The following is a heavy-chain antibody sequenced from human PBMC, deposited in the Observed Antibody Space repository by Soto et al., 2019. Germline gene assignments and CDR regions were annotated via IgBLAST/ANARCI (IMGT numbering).Heavy chain of an antibody. J-gene: IGHJ6*03. V-gene: IGHV1-18*01. D-gene: IGHD6-19*01. Sequence: QDQLLQSGAEVKKPGASVTVSCKASGYSFTNYGITWVRQAPGQGLEWMGWISAFNGNTHYAQKLQVRVTMTTDASTSTAYMQLRSLRSDDTAVYYCARDRGVAPPVAGNTHYYYYMDVWGKGTTVTVSS. CDR2: ISAFNGNT. CDR1: GYSFTNYG. CDR3: ARDRGVAPPVAGNTHYYYYMDV.